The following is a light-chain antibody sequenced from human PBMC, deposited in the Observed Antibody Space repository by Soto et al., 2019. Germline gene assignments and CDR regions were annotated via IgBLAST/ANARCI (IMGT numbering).Light chain of an antibody. CDR1: NIGSES. CDR3: QVWDSSSDHPDWV. CDR2: YDS. J-gene: IGLJ3*02. Sequence: SYELTQPPSVSVAPGKTATITCGGKNIGSESVHWYQQKPGQAPVLVIYYDSDRPSGIPERFSGSNSGNTATLTISRVEAGDEADYYCQVWDSSSDHPDWVFGGGTKLTVL. V-gene: IGLV3-21*04.